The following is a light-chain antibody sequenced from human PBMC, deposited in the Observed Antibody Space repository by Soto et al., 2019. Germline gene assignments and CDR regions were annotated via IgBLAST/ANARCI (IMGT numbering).Light chain of an antibody. V-gene: IGKV3-15*01. CDR2: ATS. J-gene: IGKJ4*01. Sequence: EIVMTQSPATLSVSPGERATLSCRASQSVGNNFAWYQQKPGQAPRLLIFATSTRATGVPGRFSGSGSGTAFTLTISSLQSEDFAFYYSQQYCDWPLTFGGGNKVEIE. CDR3: QQYCDWPLT. CDR1: QSVGNN.